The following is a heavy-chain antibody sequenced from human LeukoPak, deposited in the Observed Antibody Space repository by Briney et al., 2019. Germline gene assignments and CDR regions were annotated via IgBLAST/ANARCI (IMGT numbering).Heavy chain of an antibody. CDR1: GFTFSSYE. D-gene: IGHD6-13*01. J-gene: IGHJ4*02. V-gene: IGHV3-48*03. CDR3: ARGLVVESSSWFY. CDR2: ISSSGSTI. Sequence: PGGSLRLSCAASGFTFSSYEMNWVRQAPGKGLEWASYISSSGSTIYYADSVKGRFTISRDNAKNSLYLQMNSLRAEDTAVYYCARGLVVESSSWFYWGQGTLVTVSS.